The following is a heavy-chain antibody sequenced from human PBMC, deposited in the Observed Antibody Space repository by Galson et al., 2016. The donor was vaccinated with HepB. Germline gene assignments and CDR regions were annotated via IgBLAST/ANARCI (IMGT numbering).Heavy chain of an antibody. D-gene: IGHD2-21*01. CDR2: IWSDGRSE. CDR3: GRDRAVRSIAK. J-gene: IGHJ4*02. CDR1: GXPFSISX. V-gene: IGHV3-33*01. Sequence: RLSCAASGXPFSISXXHWVRXAPGKGLEXXXMIWSDGRSEYYADSVKGRFTISRDNSRNTLYLQMDSLRADDTAVYYCGRDRAVRSIAKWGQGALVTVSS.